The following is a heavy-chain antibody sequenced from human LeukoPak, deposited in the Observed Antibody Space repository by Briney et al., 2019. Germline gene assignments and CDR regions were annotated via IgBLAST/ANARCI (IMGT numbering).Heavy chain of an antibody. V-gene: IGHV3-9*01. D-gene: IGHD6-19*01. Sequence: GRSLRLSCAASGFTFDDYAMHWVRQAPGKGLEWVSGISWNSGSIGYADSVKGRFTISRDNAKNSLYLQMNSLRAEDTAVYYCARGGSSGQYYYGMDVWGQGTTVTVSS. CDR2: ISWNSGSI. J-gene: IGHJ6*02. CDR1: GFTFDDYA. CDR3: ARGGSSGQYYYGMDV.